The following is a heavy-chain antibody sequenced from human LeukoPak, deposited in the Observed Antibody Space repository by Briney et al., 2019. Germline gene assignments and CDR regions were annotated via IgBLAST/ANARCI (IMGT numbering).Heavy chain of an antibody. D-gene: IGHD3-3*01. J-gene: IGHJ5*02. CDR1: GYTFTGYY. CDR3: ARNFGDFWSGNDYNWFDP. V-gene: IGHV1-2*02. Sequence: ASVKVSCKASGYTFTGYYMHWVRQAPGQGLEWMGWINPNSGGTNYAQKFQGRVTMTRDTSISTAYMELSRLTSDDTAVYFCARNFGDFWSGNDYNWFDPWGQGTLVTVSS. CDR2: INPNSGGT.